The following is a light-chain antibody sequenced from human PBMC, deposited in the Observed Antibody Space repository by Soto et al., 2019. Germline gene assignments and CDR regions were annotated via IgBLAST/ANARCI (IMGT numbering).Light chain of an antibody. CDR3: QQSYNTPDT. CDR2: AAS. CDR1: QSISSY. J-gene: IGKJ2*01. Sequence: DIQMTQSPSSLSAFVGDTVTITCRASQSISSYLSWHQQKPGKAPKLLIYAASSLQSGVPSRFSGSGSGTDFTLTISSLQPEDFATYYCQQSYNTPDTFGQGTKLEIK. V-gene: IGKV1-39*01.